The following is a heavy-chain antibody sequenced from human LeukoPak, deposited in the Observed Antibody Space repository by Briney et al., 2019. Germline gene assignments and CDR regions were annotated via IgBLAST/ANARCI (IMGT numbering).Heavy chain of an antibody. CDR1: GFSFSRYW. CDR3: VRVAYRVVAPRGMRDDYYYYYYMDV. D-gene: IGHD2-2*01. J-gene: IGHJ6*03. CDR2: IKQDGREE. V-gene: IGHV3-7*01. Sequence: PGGSLRLSCAASGFSFSRYWMSWVRQAPGKGLEWVANIKQDGREEYYVESVKGRLTISRDNAENSLHLQMDSLRAEDTAVYYCVRVAYRVVAPRGMRDDYYYYYYMDVWGRGTTVTVSS.